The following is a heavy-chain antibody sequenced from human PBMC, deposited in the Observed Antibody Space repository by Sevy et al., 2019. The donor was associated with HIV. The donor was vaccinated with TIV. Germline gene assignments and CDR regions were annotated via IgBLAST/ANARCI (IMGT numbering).Heavy chain of an antibody. CDR2: IFYSGST. CDR1: GASVSSYS. Sequence: SETLSLTCTVSGASVSSYSWSWIRQPPGKGLEWIGYIFYSGSTNYNPSLKSRVTISVDTSKNQLSLKLSSVTAADTAVYYCAREVQTISLNWFDPWGQGTLVTVSS. J-gene: IGHJ5*02. V-gene: IGHV4-59*02. D-gene: IGHD1-1*01. CDR3: AREVQTISLNWFDP.